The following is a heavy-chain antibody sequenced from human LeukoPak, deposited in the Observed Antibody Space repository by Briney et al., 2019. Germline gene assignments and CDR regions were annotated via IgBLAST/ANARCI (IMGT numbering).Heavy chain of an antibody. J-gene: IGHJ4*02. CDR1: GGSISSSSYY. D-gene: IGHD2-21*02. CDR3: ARGWYCGGDCNLIAFDY. Sequence: SETLSLTCTVSGGSISSSSYYWGWIRQPPGKGLEWIGSIYYSGSTYYNPSLKSRVTISVDTSKNQFSLKLSSVTAADTAVYYCARGWYCGGDCNLIAFDYWGQGTLVTVSS. CDR2: IYYSGST. V-gene: IGHV4-39*07.